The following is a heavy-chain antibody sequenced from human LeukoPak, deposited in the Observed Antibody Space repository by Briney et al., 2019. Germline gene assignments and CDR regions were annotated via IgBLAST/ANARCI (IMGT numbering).Heavy chain of an antibody. V-gene: IGHV4-59*01. CDR3: ARGRNYYDSSGYPHPVIDI. D-gene: IGHD3-22*01. Sequence: SETLSLTCTVSGGSISGFYWTWIRQPPGKGLEWIGYIYYTGDTNYNPSLKSRVSISEDTSKNQFSLRLSSVTAADTAVYFCARGRNYYDSSGYPHPVIDIWGQGTVVSVSS. J-gene: IGHJ3*02. CDR2: IYYTGDT. CDR1: GGSISGFY.